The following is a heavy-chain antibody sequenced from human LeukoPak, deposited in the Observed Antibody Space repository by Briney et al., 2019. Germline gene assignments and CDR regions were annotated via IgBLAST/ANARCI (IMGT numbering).Heavy chain of an antibody. CDR2: INPNSGGT. V-gene: IGHV1-2*02. D-gene: IGHD3-3*01. J-gene: IGHJ4*02. CDR1: GYTFTGYY. CDR3: ARAVNGIFLTDY. Sequence: GASVKVSCKASGYTFTGYYMHLVRQAPGQGLEWMGWINPNSGGTNYAQKFQGRVTMTRDTSISTAYMELSRLRSDDTAVYYCARAVNGIFLTDYWGQGTLVTVSS.